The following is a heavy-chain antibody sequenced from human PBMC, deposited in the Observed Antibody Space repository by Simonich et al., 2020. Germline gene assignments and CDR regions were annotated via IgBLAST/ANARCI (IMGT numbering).Heavy chain of an antibody. CDR2: IYYSGST. Sequence: QLQLQESGPGLVKPSETLSLTCTVSGGSISSSSYYWGWIRQPPGKGLEWIGSIYYSGSTSYNQSRKRRVTISVDTSKNQFSLKLSSVTAADTAVYYCARHAGFAFDIWGQGTMVTVSS. J-gene: IGHJ3*02. CDR3: ARHAGFAFDI. D-gene: IGHD6-13*01. V-gene: IGHV4-39*01. CDR1: GGSISSSSYY.